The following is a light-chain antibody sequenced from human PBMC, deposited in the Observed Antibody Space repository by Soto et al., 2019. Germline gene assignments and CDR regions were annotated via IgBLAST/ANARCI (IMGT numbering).Light chain of an antibody. V-gene: IGLV1-44*01. J-gene: IGLJ1*01. CDR1: SSNIGSNS. CDR2: TTD. CDR3: VAWDASLNGHV. Sequence: QSVLTQPPSASGTPGQRVTISCSGSSSNIGSNSVGWYQQLPGAAPKVLISTTDKRPSGVPDRFSGSKSGTSASLAISGLQSEDEADYYCVAWDASLNGHVFGTGTKVTVL.